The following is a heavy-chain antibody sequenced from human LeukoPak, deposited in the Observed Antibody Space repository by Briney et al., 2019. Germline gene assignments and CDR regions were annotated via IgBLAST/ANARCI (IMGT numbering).Heavy chain of an antibody. Sequence: ASVKVSCKAFGYAITGYYMNWVRQAPGQGLEWMGWFNPNSGGINDAQKFQGRVTMTRDTSISTAYMQLSRPRSDDTAVYYCARVLGYCSSTSCPWPDYWGQGTLVSVSS. CDR2: FNPNSGGI. V-gene: IGHV1-2*02. J-gene: IGHJ4*02. CDR1: GYAITGYY. CDR3: ARVLGYCSSTSCPWPDY. D-gene: IGHD2-2*01.